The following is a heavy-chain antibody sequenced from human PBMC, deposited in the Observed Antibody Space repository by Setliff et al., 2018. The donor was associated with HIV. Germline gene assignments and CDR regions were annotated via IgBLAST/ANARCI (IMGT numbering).Heavy chain of an antibody. CDR1: AFTFSSYS. J-gene: IGHJ6*02. D-gene: IGHD5-12*01. Sequence: GSLRLSCAASAFTFSSYSMNWVRQAPGKGLEWVSFISSSSSYIYYADSVKGRFTISRDNAKNSLYLQMNSLRGEDTALYHCARDPGMATTYGGDYYYYGLDVWGQGTTVTSP. CDR2: ISSSSSYI. CDR3: ARDPGMATTYGGDYYYYGLDV. V-gene: IGHV3-21*04.